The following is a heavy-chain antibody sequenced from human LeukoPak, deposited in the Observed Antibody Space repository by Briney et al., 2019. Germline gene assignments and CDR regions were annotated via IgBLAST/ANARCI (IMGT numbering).Heavy chain of an antibody. CDR1: GGYVSRGGYY. CDR3: ARGRLGATY. Sequence: PSETLSLTCTVSGGYVSRGGYYWSWTRQPPGKGLEWIGYIHHSGTTNDSPSLKSRVTISVDMSKNQFFLNLTSVTAADTAVYYCARGRLGATYWGQGTLVTVSS. V-gene: IGHV4-61*08. J-gene: IGHJ4*02. CDR2: IHHSGTT. D-gene: IGHD1-26*01.